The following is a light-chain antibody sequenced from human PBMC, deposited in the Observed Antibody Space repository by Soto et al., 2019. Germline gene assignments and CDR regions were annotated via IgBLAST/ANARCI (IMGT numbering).Light chain of an antibody. CDR1: SSNIGSDY. CDR3: AAWDDTLSGYV. J-gene: IGLJ1*01. CDR2: RNN. Sequence: QSALTQPPSASGTPGQRVTISCSGSSSNIGSDYVYWYQQFPGTAPKLLIYRNNQRPSGVPDRFSGSKSGTSASMAISGLRSEDEADYYCAAWDDTLSGYVFGTGAKVTAL. V-gene: IGLV1-47*01.